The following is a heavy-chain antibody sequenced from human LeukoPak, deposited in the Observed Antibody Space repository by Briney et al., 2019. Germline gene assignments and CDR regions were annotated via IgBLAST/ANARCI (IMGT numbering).Heavy chain of an antibody. CDR2: IRQDGNEK. Sequence: GGSLRLSCAASGITFSTYWMSWVRQAPGKGLEWVANIRQDGNEKNYVGSVKGRFTVSRDNAKNSLYLQMNSLRAEDTAVYYCAAGNTFDIWGQGTMVTVSS. CDR1: GITFSTYW. CDR3: AAGNTFDI. V-gene: IGHV3-7*01. J-gene: IGHJ3*02. D-gene: IGHD1-14*01.